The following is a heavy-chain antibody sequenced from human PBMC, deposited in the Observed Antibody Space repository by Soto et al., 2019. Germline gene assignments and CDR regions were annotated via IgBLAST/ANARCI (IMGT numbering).Heavy chain of an antibody. CDR3: ARDSPIYCTNGVCPLPY. V-gene: IGHV1-3*01. J-gene: IGHJ4*02. CDR2: INAGNGNT. D-gene: IGHD2-8*01. Sequence: XSGKLSCKAAGYTFTSYAMHWVRQAPGQRLEWMGWINAGNGNTKYSQKFQGRVTITRDTSASTAYMELSSLRSEDTAVYYCARDSPIYCTNGVCPLPYCGQRTLVTVSS. CDR1: GYTFTSYA.